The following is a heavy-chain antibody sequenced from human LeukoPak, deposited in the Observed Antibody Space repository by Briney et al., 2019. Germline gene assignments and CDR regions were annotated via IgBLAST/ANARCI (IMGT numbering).Heavy chain of an antibody. V-gene: IGHV4-59*01. CDR2: VHNRGST. CDR1: GDSISSYY. J-gene: IGHJ3*02. D-gene: IGHD2-15*01. CDR3: ATSGSSWTDAYNI. Sequence: SETLSLTCTVSGDSISSYYWTWIRKPLGKGLEWIGYVHNRGSTNRNPSLKSRLTISLDTSKNQFSLTLTSVTAADTAIYYCATSGSSWTDAYNIWGQGTMVTVSS.